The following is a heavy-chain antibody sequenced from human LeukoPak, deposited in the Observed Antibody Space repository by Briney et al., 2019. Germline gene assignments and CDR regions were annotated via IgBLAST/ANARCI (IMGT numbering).Heavy chain of an antibody. V-gene: IGHV3-49*04. Sequence: PGGSLRLSCTASGFTFGDYAMSWVRQAPGKGLEWVGLIRSKAYGGTTEYAASVKGRFTISRDDSKSIAYLQMNSLKTEDTAVYYCTRVQSPNYYYYGMDVWGQGTTVTVSS. CDR1: GFTFGDYA. CDR2: IRSKAYGGTT. D-gene: IGHD4-11*01. J-gene: IGHJ6*02. CDR3: TRVQSPNYYYYGMDV.